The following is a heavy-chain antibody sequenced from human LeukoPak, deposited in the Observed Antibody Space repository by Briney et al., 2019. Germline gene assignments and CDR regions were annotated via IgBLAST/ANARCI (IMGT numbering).Heavy chain of an antibody. CDR2: IYTSGST. CDR3: ASGSGIYSHLVFDI. CDR1: GGSISSYY. V-gene: IGHV4-4*07. D-gene: IGHD1-26*01. J-gene: IGHJ3*02. Sequence: SETLSLTCTVSGGSISSYYWSWIRQPAGKGLEWIGRIYTSGSTNYNPSLKSRVTISVDTSKNQFSLKLSSVTAADTAVYYCASGSGIYSHLVFDIWGQGTMVTVSS.